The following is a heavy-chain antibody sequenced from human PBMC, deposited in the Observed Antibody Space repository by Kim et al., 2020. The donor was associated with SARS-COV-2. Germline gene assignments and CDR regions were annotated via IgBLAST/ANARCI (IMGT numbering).Heavy chain of an antibody. CDR3: AKMGVMDGYNYYYYYGM. V-gene: IGHV3-23*01. CDR2: ITGNGINK. J-gene: IGHJ6*01. Sequence: GGSLRLSCVASGFTFDTYAMSWVRQAPGKGLEWVSVITGNGINKFFADSVMGRFTISRDNSKNTLFLQMNSLRDEDTALYYCAKMGVMDGYNYYYYYGM. CDR1: GFTFDTYA. D-gene: IGHD3-16*01.